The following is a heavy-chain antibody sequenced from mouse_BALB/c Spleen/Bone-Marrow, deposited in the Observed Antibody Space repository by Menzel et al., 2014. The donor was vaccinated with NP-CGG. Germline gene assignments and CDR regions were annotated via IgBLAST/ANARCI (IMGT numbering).Heavy chain of an antibody. Sequence: VQLQQSGAELAKPGASVKMSCKASGYTFNSYWMHWVKQRPGQGLEWIGYINPSTGYTEYNQKFKDKATLTADKSSSTAYMQLSSPTSEDSAVYYCARGYYGSSLVYWGQGTLVTVSA. V-gene: IGHV1-7*01. CDR1: GYTFNSYW. CDR2: INPSTGYT. J-gene: IGHJ3*01. CDR3: ARGYYGSSLVY. D-gene: IGHD1-1*01.